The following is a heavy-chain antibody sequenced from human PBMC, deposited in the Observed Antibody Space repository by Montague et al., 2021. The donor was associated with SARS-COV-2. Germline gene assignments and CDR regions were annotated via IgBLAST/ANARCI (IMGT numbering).Heavy chain of an antibody. V-gene: IGHV5-51*01. CDR1: GYSFTSYW. CDR3: ARLGGWLRYCDWGGEGDY. CDR2: IYPGDSDT. D-gene: IGHD3-9*01. Sequence: SGAEVKKPGESLKISCKGSGYSFTSYWIGWVRQMPGKGLECMGIIYPGDSDTRYSPSFQGSVTISTDKSVNTAYLQWSSLKASDTAMYYCARLGGWLRYCDWGGEGDYWGQGTLVTVSS. J-gene: IGHJ4*02.